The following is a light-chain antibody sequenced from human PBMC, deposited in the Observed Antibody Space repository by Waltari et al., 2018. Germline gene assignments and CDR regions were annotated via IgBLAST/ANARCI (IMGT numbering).Light chain of an antibody. CDR2: DAT. J-gene: IGKJ4*01. CDR3: QQRSNWAVT. CDR1: QGVLSY. V-gene: IGKV3D-11*01. Sequence: RSSQGVLSYLPWYQHEPGQAPRLLICDATTSTTGIPGGCGGGGCGADFTLTISSLDPEDVAVYYWQQRSNWAVTFGGGTKVEIK.